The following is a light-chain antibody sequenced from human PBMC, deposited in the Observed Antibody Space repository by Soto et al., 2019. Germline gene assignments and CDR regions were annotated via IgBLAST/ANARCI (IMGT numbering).Light chain of an antibody. CDR2: DAS. J-gene: IGKJ3*01. V-gene: IGKV1D-13*01. CDR3: QQFDDYPLT. CDR1: QGISSA. Sequence: AIQLTQSPSSLSASVGDSVTITCLASQGISSALAWYQQTPGRAPKLLLYDASTLARGVPSRFSGSRSGTDFTLTVSTLQPEDFATYYCQQFDDYPLTSGRGTKVDI.